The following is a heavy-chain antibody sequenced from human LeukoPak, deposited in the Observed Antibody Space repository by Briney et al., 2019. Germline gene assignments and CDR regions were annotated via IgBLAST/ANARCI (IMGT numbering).Heavy chain of an antibody. CDR3: ARDTPATIPYYYGMDV. D-gene: IGHD2-2*02. CDR1: GFTFSSYG. V-gene: IGHV3-33*01. J-gene: IGHJ6*02. Sequence: GGSLRLSCAASGFTFSSYGMHWVRQAPGKGLEWVAVIWYDGSNKYYADSVKGRFTISRDNSKNTLYLQMNSLRAEDTAVYYCARDTPATIPYYYGMDVWGQGTTVTVSS. CDR2: IWYDGSNK.